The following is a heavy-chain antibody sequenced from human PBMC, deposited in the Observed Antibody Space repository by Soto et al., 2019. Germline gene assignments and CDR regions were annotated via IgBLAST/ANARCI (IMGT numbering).Heavy chain of an antibody. Sequence: ASVKVSCKASGFTFTSSAVQWVRQARGQRLEWIGWIVVGSGNTNYAQKFRERVTITRDMSTGTAYMQLSSLRSDDTAVYYCAARGATGSSYYSGLGVWGRGTTVTVSS. CDR1: GFTFTSSA. CDR3: AARGATGSSYYSGLGV. D-gene: IGHD3-16*01. V-gene: IGHV1-58*01. CDR2: IVVGSGNT. J-gene: IGHJ6*02.